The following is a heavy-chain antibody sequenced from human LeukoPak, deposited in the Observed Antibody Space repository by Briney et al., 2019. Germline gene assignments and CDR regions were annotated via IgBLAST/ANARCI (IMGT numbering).Heavy chain of an antibody. CDR3: ARETRDIVVVVAAPLDV. CDR2: ISSSGSTI. CDR1: GFTFSDYY. D-gene: IGHD2-15*01. Sequence: MSGGSLRLSCAASGFTFSDYYMSWIRQAPGKGLEWVSYISSSGSTIYYADSVKGRFTISRDNAKNSLYLQMNSLRAEDTAVYYCARETRDIVVVVAAPLDVWGKGTTVTVS. J-gene: IGHJ6*03. V-gene: IGHV3-11*01.